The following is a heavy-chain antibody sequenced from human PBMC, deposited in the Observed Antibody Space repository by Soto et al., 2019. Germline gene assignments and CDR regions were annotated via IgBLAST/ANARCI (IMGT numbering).Heavy chain of an antibody. J-gene: IGHJ3*02. V-gene: IGHV3-11*06. CDR2: ISSSSSYT. CDR1: GFTFSDYY. CDR3: ARAPIYYDSSGYYYAEGVGAFDI. D-gene: IGHD3-22*01. Sequence: QVQLVESGGGLVKPGGSLRLSCAASGFTFSDYYMSWIRQAPGKGLEGVSYISSSSSYTNYADSVKGRFTISRDNAKNSLYLQMNSLRAEDTAVYYCARAPIYYDSSGYYYAEGVGAFDIWGQGTMVTVSS.